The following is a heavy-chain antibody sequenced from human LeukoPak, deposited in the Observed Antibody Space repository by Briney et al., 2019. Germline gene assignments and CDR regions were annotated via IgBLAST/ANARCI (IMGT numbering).Heavy chain of an antibody. J-gene: IGHJ5*02. V-gene: IGHV4-59*01. CDR1: GGSISSDY. Sequence: SETLSLTCTVSGGSISSDYWSWIRQPPGKGLEWSGYIYYSGSANYNPSLKSRVTISVDTSKNQFSLKLSSVTAADTAVYYCARSTWTHNWFDPGAREPWSPSPQ. CDR2: IYYSGSA. D-gene: IGHD3/OR15-3a*01. CDR3: ARSTWTHNWFDP.